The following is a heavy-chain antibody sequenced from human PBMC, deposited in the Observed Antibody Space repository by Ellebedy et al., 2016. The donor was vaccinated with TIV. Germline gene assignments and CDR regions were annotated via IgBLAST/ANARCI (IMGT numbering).Heavy chain of an antibody. CDR3: TTLETCGGDCYFKLSDFDAFDI. Sequence: PGGSLRLSCAASGFSFYKAWMNWVRQAPGKGLEWVGRIKSKRDGETRDYGAPVKGRFTISRDDSKNTLYLQMNSLKTEDTGVYYCTTLETCGGDCYFKLSDFDAFDIWGQGTMVTVSS. D-gene: IGHD2-21*02. J-gene: IGHJ3*02. CDR2: IKSKRDGETR. V-gene: IGHV3-15*07. CDR1: GFSFYKAW.